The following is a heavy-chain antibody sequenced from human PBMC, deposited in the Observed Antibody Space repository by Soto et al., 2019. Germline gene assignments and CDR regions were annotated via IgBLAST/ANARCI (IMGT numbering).Heavy chain of an antibody. V-gene: IGHV3-30-3*01. CDR1: GFTFSSYA. Sequence: QVQLVESGGGVVQPGRSLRLSCAASGFTFSSYAIHWVRQAPGKGLEWVAVISYDGSNKYYADSMKGRFTISRDNSKNTVYVQMDSMRAEDKAVYYCARDQWLGRPDYWGQGTLVTVSS. CDR2: ISYDGSNK. CDR3: ARDQWLGRPDY. J-gene: IGHJ4*02. D-gene: IGHD6-19*01.